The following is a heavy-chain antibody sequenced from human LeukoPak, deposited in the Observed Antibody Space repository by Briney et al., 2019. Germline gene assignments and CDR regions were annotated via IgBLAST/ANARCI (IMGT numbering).Heavy chain of an antibody. D-gene: IGHD3-10*01. J-gene: IGHJ6*02. CDR2: ISSSGSTI. CDR1: GGSISSYY. V-gene: IGHV3-11*01. CDR3: ARVTYRLLWFGEPEAYGMDV. Sequence: LSLTCTVSGGSISSYYMSWIRQAPGKGLEWVSYISSSGSTIYYADSVKGRFTISRDNAKNSLYLQMNSLGAEDTAVYYCARVTYRLLWFGEPEAYGMDVWGQGTTVTVSS.